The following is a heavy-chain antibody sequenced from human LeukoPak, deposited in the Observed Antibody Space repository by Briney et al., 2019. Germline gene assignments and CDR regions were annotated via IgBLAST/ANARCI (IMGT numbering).Heavy chain of an antibody. V-gene: IGHV3-48*03. CDR1: GFTFGSYE. CDR3: ARDSSGRGAFDY. Sequence: PGGSLRLSCAASGFTFGSYEMNWVRQAPGKGLEWVSYISSSGSTIYYADSVKGRFTISRENAKNSLYLQMNSLRAGDTAVYYCARDSSGRGAFDYWGQGTLVTVSS. D-gene: IGHD3-10*01. J-gene: IGHJ4*02. CDR2: ISSSGSTI.